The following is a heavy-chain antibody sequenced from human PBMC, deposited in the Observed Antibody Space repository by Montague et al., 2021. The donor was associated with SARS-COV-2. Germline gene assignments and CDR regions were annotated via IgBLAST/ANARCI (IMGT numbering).Heavy chain of an antibody. D-gene: IGHD3-9*01. CDR2: IYFSGST. CDR1: GGSLNSGGFY. CDR3: ARGSFHDISTAAPDNWFDP. Sequence: TLSLTCTVSGGSLNSGGFYWNWIRQLPGKGLEWIGDIYFSGSTFYNPSLKSRVAIDIDTSKDQFSLKLNSVTAADTAVYYCARGSFHDISTAAPDNWFDPWGRGILVTVSS. V-gene: IGHV4-31*03. J-gene: IGHJ5*02.